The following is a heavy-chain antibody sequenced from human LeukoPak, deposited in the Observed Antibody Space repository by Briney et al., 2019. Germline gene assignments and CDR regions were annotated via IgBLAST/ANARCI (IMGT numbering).Heavy chain of an antibody. D-gene: IGHD3-22*01. J-gene: IGHJ6*02. CDR1: EFTFSSHA. CDR3: ARAGLPSGYYYYYYGMDV. V-gene: IGHV3-48*04. CDR2: ISSSGSTI. Sequence: GGSLGLSCVASEFTFSSHAMNWVRQAPGKGLEWVSYISSSGSTIYYADSVKGRFTISRDNAKNSLYLQMNSLRAEDTAVYYCARAGLPSGYYYYYYGMDVWGQGTTVTVSS.